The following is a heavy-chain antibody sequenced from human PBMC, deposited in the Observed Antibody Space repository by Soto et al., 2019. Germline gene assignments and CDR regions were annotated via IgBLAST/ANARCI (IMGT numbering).Heavy chain of an antibody. J-gene: IGHJ6*01. CDR2: IAHNGNT. CDR1: GYTISSYG. D-gene: IGHD2-21*02. CDR3: ARDRGGDFRSGMDV. V-gene: IGHV1-18*01. Sequence: QVQLVQSGAEVKKPGASVKVSCKASGYTISSYGLSCVRQAPGQGLEWMGWIAHNGNTNYARKFQGRFNLTIDTSTGTAYMELRSLRSDDTAVYYCARDRGGDFRSGMDVWGQGTSVTASS.